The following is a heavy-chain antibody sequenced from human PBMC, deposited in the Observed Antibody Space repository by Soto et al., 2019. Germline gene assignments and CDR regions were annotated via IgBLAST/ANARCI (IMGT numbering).Heavy chain of an antibody. Sequence: SQTLSLTCVISGVSVSSNSAAWNWIRQSPSRGLEWLGRTYYRSKWYNDYAVSVKSRITINPDTSKNQFSLQLNSVTPEDTAVYYCAREMPVDYYDSSGYHNWFDPWGQGTLVTVSS. CDR3: AREMPVDYYDSSGYHNWFDP. CDR2: TYYRSKWYN. V-gene: IGHV6-1*01. J-gene: IGHJ5*02. CDR1: GVSVSSNSAA. D-gene: IGHD3-22*01.